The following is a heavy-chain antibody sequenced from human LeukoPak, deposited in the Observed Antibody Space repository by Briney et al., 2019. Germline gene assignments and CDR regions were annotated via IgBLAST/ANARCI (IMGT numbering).Heavy chain of an antibody. V-gene: IGHV3-15*01. CDR1: GFTFSNAW. Sequence: PGGSLRLSCAASGFTFSNAWMSWVRQAPGKGLEWVGRIKSKTDGGTTDYAAPVKGRFTISRDDSKNTLYLQMNSLKTEDTAVYYCTTDYSPRGNYYDSSGYVEFDYWGQGTLVTVSS. J-gene: IGHJ4*02. CDR2: IKSKTDGGTT. D-gene: IGHD3-22*01. CDR3: TTDYSPRGNYYDSSGYVEFDY.